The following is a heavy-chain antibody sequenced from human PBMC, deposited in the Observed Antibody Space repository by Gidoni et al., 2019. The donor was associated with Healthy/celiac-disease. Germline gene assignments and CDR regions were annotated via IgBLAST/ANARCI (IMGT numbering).Heavy chain of an antibody. Sequence: QVQLVESGGGLVKPGGSLRLSCAASGFTFSDYYMSWIRQAPGKGLEWVSYISSSGSTIYYADSVKCRFTISRDNAKNSLYLQMNSLRAEDTAVYYCVLAAKYYDFWSGPDDAFDIWGQGTMVTVSS. CDR2: ISSSGSTI. D-gene: IGHD3-3*01. J-gene: IGHJ3*02. CDR3: VLAAKYYDFWSGPDDAFDI. CDR1: GFTFSDYY. V-gene: IGHV3-11*01.